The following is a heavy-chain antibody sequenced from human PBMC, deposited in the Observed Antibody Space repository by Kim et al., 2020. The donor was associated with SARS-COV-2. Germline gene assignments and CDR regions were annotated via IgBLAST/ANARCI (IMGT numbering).Heavy chain of an antibody. V-gene: IGHV1-18*01. Sequence: ASVKVSCKASGYTFTSYGISWVRQAPGQGLEWMGWISAYNGNTNYAQKLQGRVTMTTDTSTSTAYMELRSLRSDDTAVYYCARVPLARVVVIIPGGYYGMDVWGQGTTVTVSS. CDR2: ISAYNGNT. D-gene: IGHD3-22*01. J-gene: IGHJ6*02. CDR1: GYTFTSYG. CDR3: ARVPLARVVVIIPGGYYGMDV.